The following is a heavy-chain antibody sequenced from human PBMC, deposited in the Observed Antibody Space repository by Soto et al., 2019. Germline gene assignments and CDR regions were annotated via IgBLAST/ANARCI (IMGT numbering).Heavy chain of an antibody. V-gene: IGHV4-4*02. CDR2: VFHTGSV. CDR1: GGSITASVW. J-gene: IGHJ4*02. D-gene: IGHD1-1*01. CDR3: ARKAWTRLDY. Sequence: QLRLQESGPGLVKPSETLSLTCSISGGSITASVWWTWVRLTPEKGLQWIGEVFHTGSVNYNPSLQSRLTLSVDKPMGQFSLRLTSVTAADTAVYYCARKAWTRLDYWGQGALVTVSS.